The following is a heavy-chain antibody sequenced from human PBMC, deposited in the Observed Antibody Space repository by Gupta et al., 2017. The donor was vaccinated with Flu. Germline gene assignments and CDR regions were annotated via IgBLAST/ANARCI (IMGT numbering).Heavy chain of an antibody. CDR2: INHSGST. J-gene: IGHJ4*02. D-gene: IGHD1-26*01. Sequence: CAVYGGSFSGYYWSWIRQPPGKGLEWIGEINHSGSTNYNPSLKSRVTISVDTSKNQFSLKLSSVTAADTVVYYCASPRVGYWGQGTLVTVSS. CDR3: ASPRVGY. V-gene: IGHV4-34*01. CDR1: GGSFSGYY.